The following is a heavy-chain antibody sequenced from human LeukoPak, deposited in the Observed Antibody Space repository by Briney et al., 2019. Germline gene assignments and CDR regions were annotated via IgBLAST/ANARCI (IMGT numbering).Heavy chain of an antibody. D-gene: IGHD3-3*01. CDR2: ISAYNGNT. Sequence: ASVKVSCKASGYTFTSYGISWVRQAPGQGLEWMGWISAYNGNTNYAQKLQGRVTMTRDTSTSIAYMELRSLRSDDTAVYYCARDRLVFGVVIIPSGFDYWGQGTLVTVSS. CDR3: ARDRLVFGVVIIPSGFDY. V-gene: IGHV1-18*01. CDR1: GYTFTSYG. J-gene: IGHJ4*02.